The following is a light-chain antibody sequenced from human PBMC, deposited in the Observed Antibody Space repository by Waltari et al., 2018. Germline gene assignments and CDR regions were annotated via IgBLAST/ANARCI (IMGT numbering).Light chain of an antibody. V-gene: IGLV3-21*01. J-gene: IGLJ1*01. CDR1: NIESKS. CDR3: QVWDANTDPGV. CDR2: YDN. Sequence: SYVLTQPPSVSVAPGETARITCGGNNIESKSVHWYRQRPGQAPVVVISYDNYRAAGCPERFSGSNSGNTATLTISRVEAGDEADYYCQVWDANTDPGVFGTGTEVTVL.